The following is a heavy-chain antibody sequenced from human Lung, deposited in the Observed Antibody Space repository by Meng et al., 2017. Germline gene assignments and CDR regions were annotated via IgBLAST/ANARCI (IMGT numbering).Heavy chain of an antibody. Sequence: QVQLVQSGSELKKPGASVMISCKASGYTFTNYAMNWVRQAPGQGLEWMGWINPNTGDPTYAQGFTGRFVFSLDTSVSTAYLQISSLKTEDTAVYYCARKKWLATGEVHWGQGTLVTVSS. CDR1: GYTFTNYA. CDR2: INPNTGDP. D-gene: IGHD6-19*01. V-gene: IGHV7-4-1*02. CDR3: ARKKWLATGEVH. J-gene: IGHJ4*02.